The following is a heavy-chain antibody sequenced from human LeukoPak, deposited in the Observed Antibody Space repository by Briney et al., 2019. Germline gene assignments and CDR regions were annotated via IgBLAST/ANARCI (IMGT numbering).Heavy chain of an antibody. D-gene: IGHD3-10*01. V-gene: IGHV4-39*07. J-gene: IGHJ4*02. CDR1: GGSISSSAYH. CDR2: IHNSGST. CDR3: ASITMVRGVIPK. Sequence: SETLSLTCTVSGGSISSSAYHWGWIRQPPGKGLEWIGSIHNSGSTYYNPSLKSRVTISVDTSKNQFSLKLSSVTAADTAVYYCASITMVRGVIPKWGQGTLVTVSS.